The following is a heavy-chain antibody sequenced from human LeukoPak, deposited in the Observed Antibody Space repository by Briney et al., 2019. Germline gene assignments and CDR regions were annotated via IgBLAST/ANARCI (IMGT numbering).Heavy chain of an antibody. Sequence: PSETLSLTCTVSGGSISSYYWSWIRQPPGKGLEWIGRIYTSGSTSYNPSLKSRVTISVDTSKNQFSLKLSSVTAADTAVYYCAREPAYYYDSSGYSVWGQGTLVTVSS. CDR3: AREPAYYYDSSGYSV. CDR1: GGSISSYY. J-gene: IGHJ4*02. V-gene: IGHV4-4*08. D-gene: IGHD3-22*01. CDR2: IYTSGST.